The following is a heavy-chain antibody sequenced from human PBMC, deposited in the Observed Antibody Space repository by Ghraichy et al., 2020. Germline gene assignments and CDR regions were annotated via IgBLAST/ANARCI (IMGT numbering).Heavy chain of an antibody. D-gene: IGHD6-13*01. V-gene: IGHV3-30*18. Sequence: GESLNISCAASGFTFSSYGMHWVRQAPGKGLEWVAVISYDGSNKYYADSVKGRFTISRDNSKNTLYLQMNSLRAEDTAVYYCAKDRRRGSWYTVYYYYGMDVWGQGTTVTVSS. J-gene: IGHJ6*02. CDR3: AKDRRRGSWYTVYYYYGMDV. CDR2: ISYDGSNK. CDR1: GFTFSSYG.